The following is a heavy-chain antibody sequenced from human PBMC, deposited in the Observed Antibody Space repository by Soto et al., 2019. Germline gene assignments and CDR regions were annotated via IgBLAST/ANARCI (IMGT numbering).Heavy chain of an antibody. D-gene: IGHD6-13*01. V-gene: IGHV4-4*07. CDR2: IYTSGST. Sequence: QVQLQESGPGLVKPSETLSLTCTVSGGSISSYYWSWIRQPAGKGLEWIGRIYTSGSTNYNPSLKSRVTMSGDTSKNQFSLKLSSVTAADTAVYYCARSMGWSSRYQYGMDVWGQGTTVTVSS. CDR3: ARSMGWSSRYQYGMDV. J-gene: IGHJ6*02. CDR1: GGSISSYY.